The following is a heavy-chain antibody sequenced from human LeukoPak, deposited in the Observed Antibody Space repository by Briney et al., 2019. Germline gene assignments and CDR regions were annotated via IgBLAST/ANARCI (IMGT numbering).Heavy chain of an antibody. Sequence: GGSLRLSCAASGFTFSSYWMSWVRQAPGKGLEWVGRIKSKTDGGTTDYAAPVKGRFTISRDDSKNTLYLQMNSLRAEDTAVYYCSWDHTGPEDIWGQGTMVTVSS. J-gene: IGHJ3*02. D-gene: IGHD1-26*01. CDR3: SWDHTGPEDI. CDR1: GFTFSSYW. V-gene: IGHV3-15*01. CDR2: IKSKTDGGTT.